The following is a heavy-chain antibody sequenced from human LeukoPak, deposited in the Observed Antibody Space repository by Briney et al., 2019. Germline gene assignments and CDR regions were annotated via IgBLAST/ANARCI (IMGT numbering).Heavy chain of an antibody. V-gene: IGHV1-2*02. CDR1: GYTFTGYY. Sequence: GASVKVSCKASGYTFTGYYMHWVRRAPGQGLEWMGWINPNSGGTKYAQKFQGRVTMTRDTSITTAYMELSRLTSDDTAVYYCARDAAYFYDSSGTRGWFDPWGQGTLVTVSS. D-gene: IGHD3-22*01. CDR3: ARDAAYFYDSSGTRGWFDP. J-gene: IGHJ5*02. CDR2: INPNSGGT.